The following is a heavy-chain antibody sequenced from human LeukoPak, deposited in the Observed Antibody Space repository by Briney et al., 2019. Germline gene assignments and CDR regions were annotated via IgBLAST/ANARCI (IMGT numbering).Heavy chain of an antibody. CDR2: MNPNSGNT. Sequence: ASVKVSCKASGYTFTSYDINWVRQATGQGLEWMGWMNPNSGNTGYAQKFQGRVTMTRDTSTSTVYMELSSLRSEDTAVYYCARVGLRFLEWTYIGYWGQGTLVTVSS. D-gene: IGHD3-3*01. V-gene: IGHV1-8*01. J-gene: IGHJ4*02. CDR3: ARVGLRFLEWTYIGY. CDR1: GYTFTSYD.